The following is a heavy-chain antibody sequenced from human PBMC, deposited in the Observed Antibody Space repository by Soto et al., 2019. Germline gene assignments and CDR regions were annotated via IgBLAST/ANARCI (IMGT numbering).Heavy chain of an antibody. CDR2: INAGNGNT. V-gene: IGHV1-3*01. Sequence: GASVKVSCKASGYTFTSYAMHWVRQAPGQRLEWMGWINAGNGNTKYSQKFQGRVTITRDMSTSTAYMELSSLRSEDTAVYYCAASYNYDSSGQYDYWGQGTLVTVSA. D-gene: IGHD3-22*01. J-gene: IGHJ4*02. CDR3: AASYNYDSSGQYDY. CDR1: GYTFTSYA.